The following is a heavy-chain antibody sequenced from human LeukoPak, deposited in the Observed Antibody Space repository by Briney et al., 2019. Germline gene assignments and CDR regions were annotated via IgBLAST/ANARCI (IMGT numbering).Heavy chain of an antibody. D-gene: IGHD3-3*01. V-gene: IGHV3-74*01. CDR2: INSDGSST. CDR1: GFTFSSYW. J-gene: IGHJ4*02. CDR3: ARDYDFWSGYYSPTRGYFGY. Sequence: GGSLRLSCAASGFTFSSYWMHWVRQAPGKGLVWVSRINSDGSSTSYADSVKGRFTISRDNAKNTLYLQMNSLRAEDTAVYYCARDYDFWSGYYSPTRGYFGYWGQGTLVTVSS.